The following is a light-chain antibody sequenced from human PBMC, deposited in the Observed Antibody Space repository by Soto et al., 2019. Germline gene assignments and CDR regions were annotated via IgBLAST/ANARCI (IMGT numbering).Light chain of an antibody. V-gene: IGLV2-14*03. CDR3: SSYTSIIAVV. Sequence: QSALTQPASVSGSPGQSITISCTGTSNDIGAYNYVSWYQQHPGKAPKLLIYDVTHRPSGVSDRFSGSKSGRTASLTISGRQAEDEADYYCSSYTSIIAVVFGGGTKLTVL. J-gene: IGLJ2*01. CDR2: DVT. CDR1: SNDIGAYNY.